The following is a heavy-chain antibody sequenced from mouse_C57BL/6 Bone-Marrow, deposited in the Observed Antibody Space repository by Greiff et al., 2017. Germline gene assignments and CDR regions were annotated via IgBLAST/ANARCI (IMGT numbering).Heavy chain of an antibody. V-gene: IGHV5-4*01. D-gene: IGHD2-1*01. CDR2: ISDGGSYT. Sequence: EVMLVESGGGLVKPGGSLKLSCAASGFTFSSYAMSWVRQTPEKRLEWVATISDGGSYTYYPDNVKGRFTISRDIAKNNLYLQMSHLKSEDTAMYYCAREGVTTTDWGQGTTLTVSS. CDR1: GFTFSSYA. CDR3: AREGVTTTD. J-gene: IGHJ2*01.